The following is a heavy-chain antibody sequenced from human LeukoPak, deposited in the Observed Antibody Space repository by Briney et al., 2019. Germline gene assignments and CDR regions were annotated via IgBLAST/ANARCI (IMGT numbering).Heavy chain of an antibody. CDR3: ARDFSSYDSSGYYVYHNMDV. CDR1: GGSISSYY. CDR2: VHTSGRT. D-gene: IGHD3-22*01. J-gene: IGHJ6*03. V-gene: IGHV4-4*07. Sequence: PSETLSLTCSVSGGSISSYYWSWSRQPAGKGLEWIGRVHTSGRTNYNPSLKSRLTMSIDTSKKQFSLNLTSVTAADTAVYYCARDFSSYDSSGYYVYHNMDVWGKGTTVTISS.